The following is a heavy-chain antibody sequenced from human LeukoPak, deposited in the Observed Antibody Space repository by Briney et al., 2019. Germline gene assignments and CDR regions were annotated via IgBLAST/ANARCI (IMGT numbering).Heavy chain of an antibody. CDR3: AMDYYDGNGYSKGWDY. CDR1: GFTFTSLP. J-gene: IGHJ4*02. CDR2: SSTDGRDE. Sequence: GGSLTLSCAASGFTFTSLPLHWVRQAPGKGLEWVAVSSTDGRDEYNANSAKGRFTVFSDNSKKTVYLQMDSLRAEDTAVYHCAMDYYDGNGYSKGWDYWGQGTLVTVSS. V-gene: IGHV3-30*04. D-gene: IGHD3-22*01.